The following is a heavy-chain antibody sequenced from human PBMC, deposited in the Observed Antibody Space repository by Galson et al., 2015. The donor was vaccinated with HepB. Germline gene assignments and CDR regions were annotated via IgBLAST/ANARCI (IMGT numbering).Heavy chain of an antibody. CDR1: GFNIGNHA. D-gene: IGHD6-19*01. CDR2: ISGGEGNT. CDR3: AKAIGSDWYYPSMLDF. J-gene: IGHJ4*02. V-gene: IGHV3-23*01. Sequence: SLRLSCAASGFNIGNHAMNWVRQAPGKGLEWVSTISGGEGNTYYADSVRGRFTISRDSSKNTLYLQMSSLRAGDTAVYYCAKAIGSDWYYPSMLDFWGQGTLVTVSS.